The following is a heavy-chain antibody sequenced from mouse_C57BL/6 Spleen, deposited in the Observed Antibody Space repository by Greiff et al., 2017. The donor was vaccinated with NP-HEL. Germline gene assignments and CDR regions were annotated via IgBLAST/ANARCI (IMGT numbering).Heavy chain of an antibody. J-gene: IGHJ3*01. V-gene: IGHV10-1*01. CDR1: GFSFNTYA. CDR3: VRQDGYYDAWFAY. CDR2: IRSKRNNYAT. D-gene: IGHD2-3*01. Sequence: VKLVESGGGLVQPKGSLKLSCAASGFSFNTYAMNWVRQAPGKGLEWVSRIRSKRNNYATYYADSVKDRCTISRDDSESMLYLQMNNLKTEDTAMYYCVRQDGYYDAWFAYWGQGTLVTVSA.